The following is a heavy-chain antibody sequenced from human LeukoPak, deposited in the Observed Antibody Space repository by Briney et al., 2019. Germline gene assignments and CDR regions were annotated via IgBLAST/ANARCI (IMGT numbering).Heavy chain of an antibody. CDR3: ARASPPIAAQLNWFDP. CDR1: GYSISSGYY. V-gene: IGHV4-38-2*02. J-gene: IGHJ5*02. Sequence: PSETLSLTCTVSGYSISSGYYWGWIRQPPGKGLEWIGSIYHSGSTYYNPSLKSRVTISVDTSKNQFSLKLSSVTAADTAVYYCARASPPIAAQLNWFDPWGQGTLVTVSS. D-gene: IGHD6-6*01. CDR2: IYHSGST.